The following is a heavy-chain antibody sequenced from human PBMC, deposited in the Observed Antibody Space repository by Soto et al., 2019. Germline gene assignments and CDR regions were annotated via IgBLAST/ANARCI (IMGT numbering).Heavy chain of an antibody. CDR1: VCAIISND. CDR2: VYNSGST. V-gene: IGHV4-59*01. CDR3: ARYRSEPVAGYNIDK. J-gene: IGHJ4*02. Sequence: PSETLWRTCTFCVCAIISNDWTLILQPPGKGLEWIGYVYNSGSTNYNPSLKSRVTISEDTSKSQFSLKVNSMTAAYTAVYYCARYRSEPVAGYNIDKWGQGILVTXS. D-gene: IGHD1-1*01.